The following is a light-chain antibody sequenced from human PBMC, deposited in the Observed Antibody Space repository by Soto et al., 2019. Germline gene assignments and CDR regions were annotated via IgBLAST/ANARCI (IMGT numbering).Light chain of an antibody. CDR1: QTIDSW. V-gene: IGKV1-5*03. CDR2: KAS. CDR3: QQYHIYSGT. J-gene: IGKJ1*01. Sequence: IQMTQSPSTLSASVGDRVTITCRASQTIDSWLAWYQQRPGKPPNLLIYKASTSASGVPSRFSGSGSGTEFTLTINSLQPDDFATYYCQQYHIYSGTFGQGTKV.